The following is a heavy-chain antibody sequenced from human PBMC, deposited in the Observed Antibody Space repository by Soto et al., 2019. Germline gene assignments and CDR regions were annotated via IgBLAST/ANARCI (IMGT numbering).Heavy chain of an antibody. J-gene: IGHJ4*02. CDR1: GGSISSGAYY. CDR2: IYYSGST. V-gene: IGHV4-31*02. CDR3: ERGHYSYDTSGFHY. D-gene: IGHD3-22*01. Sequence: TLSLTCTVSGGSISSGAYYWSWIRQHPGKGLEWIGHIYYSGSTYYNPSLKSRVTISVDTPKNQFSLKLSSVTAADTAVYYCERGHYSYDTSGFHYWGQGTLDTVSS.